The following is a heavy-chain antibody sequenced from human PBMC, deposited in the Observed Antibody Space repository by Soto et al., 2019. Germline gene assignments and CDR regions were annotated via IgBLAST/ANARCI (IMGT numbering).Heavy chain of an antibody. CDR2: ISPYNGHT. D-gene: IGHD2-2*01. V-gene: IGHV1-18*01. J-gene: IGHJ6*02. CDR1: GYSFTSYG. Sequence: QVQLVQSAGEVKKPGASVKVSCKASGYSFTSYGISWVRRAPGQGLEWMGWISPYNGHTQFVERFQGRVTMTTDTSTKTAYMELRNLRSDDTAHYYCARDLIIVPATHPRLENYSMDVWGQGTTVIVSS. CDR3: ARDLIIVPATHPRLENYSMDV.